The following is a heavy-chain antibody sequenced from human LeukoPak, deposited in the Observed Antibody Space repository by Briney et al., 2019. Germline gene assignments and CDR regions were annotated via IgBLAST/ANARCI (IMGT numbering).Heavy chain of an antibody. J-gene: IGHJ4*02. Sequence: SQTLSLTCTVSGCSISSGDYYWSWIRQPPGKGLEWNGSIFHSGTTYYNPSLQRRATISMNTSNNQFPLKLTSLTAADTAVYYCARAGGIVATTLAYWGQGTLVTVSS. CDR1: GCSISSGDYY. CDR3: ARAGGIVATTLAY. D-gene: IGHD5-12*01. V-gene: IGHV4-38-2*02. CDR2: IFHSGTT.